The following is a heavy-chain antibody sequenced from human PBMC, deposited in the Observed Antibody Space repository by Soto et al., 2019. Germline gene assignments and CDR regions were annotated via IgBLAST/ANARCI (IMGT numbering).Heavy chain of an antibody. D-gene: IGHD4-17*01. J-gene: IGHJ3*02. Sequence: QVQLVQSGAEVKKPGASVKVSCKASGYTFTSYDITWVRQATGQGLEWMGWMNPNSGNTGYAQKFQGRVTMTRNTSISTAYRELSSRISEDTAVYYCATYGDYEAFDIWGQGTMVTVSS. CDR1: GYTFTSYD. CDR3: ATYGDYEAFDI. V-gene: IGHV1-8*01. CDR2: MNPNSGNT.